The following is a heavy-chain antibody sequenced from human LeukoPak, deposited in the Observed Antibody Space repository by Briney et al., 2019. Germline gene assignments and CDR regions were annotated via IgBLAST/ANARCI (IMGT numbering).Heavy chain of an antibody. CDR2: IIPIFGTA. CDR3: ASISLPYCSGGSCYLVFQH. Sequence: GASVKVSCKASGGTFSSYAISWARQAPGQGLEWMGGIIPIFGTANYAQKFQGRVTITADESTSTAYMELSSLRSEDTAVYYCASISLPYCSGGSCYLVFQHWGQGTLVTVSS. J-gene: IGHJ1*01. V-gene: IGHV1-69*01. CDR1: GGTFSSYA. D-gene: IGHD2-15*01.